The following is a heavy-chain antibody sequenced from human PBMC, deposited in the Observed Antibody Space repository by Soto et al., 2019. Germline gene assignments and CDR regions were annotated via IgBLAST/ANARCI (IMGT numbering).Heavy chain of an antibody. D-gene: IGHD5-12*01. V-gene: IGHV1-2*02. CDR1: GYILSDYC. J-gene: IGHJ6*02. Sequence: ASVKVSCKSSGYILSDYCIHWVRQAPGQGLEWLGWMKPDDGGPNYAQNFQGRVIMTRDTSTDTDYMELTRLTSDDTAVYFCVSDLRRQWRRLDPESYTGMDVWGQGTTVTVSS. CDR3: VSDLRRQWRRLDPESYTGMDV. CDR2: MKPDDGGP.